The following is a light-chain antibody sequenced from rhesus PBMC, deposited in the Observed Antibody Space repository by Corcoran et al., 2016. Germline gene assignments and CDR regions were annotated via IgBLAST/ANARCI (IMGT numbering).Light chain of an antibody. J-gene: IGKJ4*01. V-gene: IGKV1-25*01. CDR1: QAISGY. Sequence: DIQMTQSPSSLSASVGDTVTITCRASQAISGYLVWYQQKPGKAPKLLIYRASTLQSGVPSRFSGSGSGTEFTLTISSLQPEDFATYYCQQQNSYPLTFCGGTKVEIK. CDR3: QQQNSYPLT. CDR2: RAS.